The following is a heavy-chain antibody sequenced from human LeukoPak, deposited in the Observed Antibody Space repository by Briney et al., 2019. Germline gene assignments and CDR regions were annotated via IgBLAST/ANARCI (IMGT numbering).Heavy chain of an antibody. CDR2: ISYDGSNK. Sequence: GRSLRLSCAASGFTFSSYGMHWVRQAPGKGLEWVAVISYDGSNKYYADSVKGRFTISRDNSKNTLYLQMNSLRAKDTAVYYCAKDGAAAGKGEIDYWGQGTLVTVSS. CDR3: AKDGAAAGKGEIDY. V-gene: IGHV3-30*18. D-gene: IGHD6-13*01. CDR1: GFTFSSYG. J-gene: IGHJ4*02.